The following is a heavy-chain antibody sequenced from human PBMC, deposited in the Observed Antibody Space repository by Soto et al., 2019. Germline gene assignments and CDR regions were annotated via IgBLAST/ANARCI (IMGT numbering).Heavy chain of an antibody. V-gene: IGHV1-69*01. J-gene: IGHJ4*02. Sequence: QVQLVQSGAEVKKPGSSVKVSCKASGGTFSSYAMSWVRQAPGQGLEWMGGIIPIFGTANYAQKFQGRVTITADESTSTAYMELSSLRSEDTAVYYCAREHFLHLVAGNFDYWGQGTLVTVSS. CDR2: IIPIFGTA. CDR3: AREHFLHLVAGNFDY. CDR1: GGTFSSYA. D-gene: IGHD6-19*01.